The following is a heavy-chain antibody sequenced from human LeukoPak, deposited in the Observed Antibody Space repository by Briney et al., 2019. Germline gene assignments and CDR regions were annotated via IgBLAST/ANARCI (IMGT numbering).Heavy chain of an antibody. D-gene: IGHD3-10*01. CDR2: IWYDGSKK. V-gene: IGHV3-33*01. Sequence: GKSLRLSCAASGFTFNSYGMHWVRQAPGKGLEWVALIWYDGSKKYYADSVKGRFTISRDNSKNTLYLQMSSLRAEDTAVLYCVGDFGSGYYLDYWGQGTLVTVSS. J-gene: IGHJ4*02. CDR3: VGDFGSGYYLDY. CDR1: GFTFNSYG.